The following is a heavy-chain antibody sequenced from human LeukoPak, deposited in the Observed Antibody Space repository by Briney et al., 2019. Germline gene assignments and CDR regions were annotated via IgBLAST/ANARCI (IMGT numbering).Heavy chain of an antibody. CDR2: IYTSGST. J-gene: IGHJ2*01. Sequence: SETLSLTCTVSGGSISSGSYYWSWIRQPAGKGLEWIGRIYTSGSTNYNPSLKSRVTISVDTSKNQFSLKLSSVTAADTAVYYCARESRRWLQFGGHFDLWGRGTLVTVSS. CDR3: ARESRRWLQFGGHFDL. V-gene: IGHV4-61*02. D-gene: IGHD5-24*01. CDR1: GGSISSGSYY.